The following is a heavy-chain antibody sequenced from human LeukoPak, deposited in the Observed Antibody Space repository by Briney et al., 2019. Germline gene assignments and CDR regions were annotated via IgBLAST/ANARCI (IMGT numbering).Heavy chain of an antibody. CDR2: ISGSGGST. CDR1: GFTFSSYA. D-gene: IGHD2-2*01. CDR3: ATRGYCSGTSCYAPQP. J-gene: IGHJ5*02. V-gene: IGHV3-23*01. Sequence: GGSLRLSCAASGFTFSSYAMSWVRQAPGKGLEWVSAISGSGGSTYSADSVKGRFTISRDNSKNTLYLQMNSLRAEDTAVYYCATRGYCSGTSCYAPQPWGQGTLVTVSS.